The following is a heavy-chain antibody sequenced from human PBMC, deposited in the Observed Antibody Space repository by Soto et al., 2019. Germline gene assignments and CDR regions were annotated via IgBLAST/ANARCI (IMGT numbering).Heavy chain of an antibody. CDR3: ARDPPPVAGGYYYYGMDV. V-gene: IGHV1-69*08. J-gene: IGHJ6*02. Sequence: QVQLVQSGAEVKKPGSSVKVSCKASGGTFSSYTISWVRQAPGQGLEWMGRIIPILGIANYAQKFQGRVTITADKSTSTAYMELSSLRSEDTAVYYCARDPPPVAGGYYYYGMDVWGQGTTVTVSS. CDR1: GGTFSSYT. CDR2: IIPILGIA. D-gene: IGHD6-19*01.